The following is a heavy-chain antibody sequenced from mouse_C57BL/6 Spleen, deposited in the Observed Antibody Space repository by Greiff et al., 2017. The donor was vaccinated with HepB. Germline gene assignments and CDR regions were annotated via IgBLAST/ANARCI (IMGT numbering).Heavy chain of an antibody. CDR1: GFTFSSYA. V-gene: IGHV5-4*01. CDR2: ISDGGSYT. Sequence: VQLKESGGGLVKPGGSLKLSCAASGFTFSSYAMSWVRQTPEKRLEWVATISDGGSYTYYPDNVKGRFTISRDNAKNNLYLQMSHLKSEDTAMYYCARGWADWYFDDWGTGTTVTVSS. CDR3: ARGWADWYFDD. D-gene: IGHD3-3*01. J-gene: IGHJ1*03.